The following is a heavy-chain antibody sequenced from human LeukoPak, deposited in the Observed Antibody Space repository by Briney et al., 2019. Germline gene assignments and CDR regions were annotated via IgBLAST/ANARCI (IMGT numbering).Heavy chain of an antibody. CDR2: ISSSGSSI. V-gene: IGHV3-11*01. J-gene: IGHJ3*02. CDR1: GFTFSDYY. Sequence: EGSLRLSCVPSGFTFSDYYMSWIRQAPGKGLEWVSYISSSGSSIFYADSVKGRFTISRDNAKNSLYLQMNSLRAEDTAVYYCARGATDTTMVTSDAFDIWGQGTMVTVSS. CDR3: ARGATDTTMVTSDAFDI. D-gene: IGHD5-18*01.